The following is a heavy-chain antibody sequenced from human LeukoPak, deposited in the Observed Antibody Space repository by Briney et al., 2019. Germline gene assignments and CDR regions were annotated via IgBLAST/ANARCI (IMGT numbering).Heavy chain of an antibody. V-gene: IGHV3-23*01. Sequence: GGSLRLSCAASGFTFSSYAMSWVRQAPGKGLEWVSAISGSGGSTYYADSVKGRFTISRDNSKNTLYLQMNSLRAEDTAVYYCVREFSGSYYFDSWGQGALVTVSS. CDR3: VREFSGSYYFDS. CDR2: ISGSGGST. D-gene: IGHD1-26*01. J-gene: IGHJ4*02. CDR1: GFTFSSYA.